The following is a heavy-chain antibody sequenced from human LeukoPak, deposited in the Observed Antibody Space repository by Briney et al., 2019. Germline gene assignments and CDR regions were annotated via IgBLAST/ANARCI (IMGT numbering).Heavy chain of an antibody. CDR2: IYTSGST. V-gene: IGHV4-4*07. Sequence: PSETLSLTCTVSGGSISSYYWSWLRQPAGKGLEWIGRIYTSGSTNYNPSLKSRVTMSVDTSKNQFSLKLSSVTAADTAVYYCARGPITMIIGIFDYWGQGTLVTVSS. CDR3: ARGPITMIIGIFDY. D-gene: IGHD3-22*01. J-gene: IGHJ4*02. CDR1: GGSISSYY.